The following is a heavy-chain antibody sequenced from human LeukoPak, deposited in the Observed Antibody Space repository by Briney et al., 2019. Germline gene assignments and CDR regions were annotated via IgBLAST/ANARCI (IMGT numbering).Heavy chain of an antibody. D-gene: IGHD3-22*01. CDR2: IKQDGSEK. CDR3: ARGGLYYYDSSGYVGAFDI. V-gene: IGHV3-7*05. Sequence: PGGSLRLSCAASGFTFSTYWMSWVRQAPGKGLEWVANIKQDGSEKYYVDSVKGRFTISRDNAKNSLYLQMNSLRAEDTAVYYCARGGLYYYDSSGYVGAFDIWGQGTMVTVSS. J-gene: IGHJ3*02. CDR1: GFTFSTYW.